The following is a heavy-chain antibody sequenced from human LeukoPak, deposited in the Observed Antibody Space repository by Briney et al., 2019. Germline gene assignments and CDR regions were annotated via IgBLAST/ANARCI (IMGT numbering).Heavy chain of an antibody. J-gene: IGHJ5*02. Sequence: GEPLNISCKGSGYRFTTYWIGWVRKMPGKGLEWLGIIYPGDSDTRYSPSFQGQVIISADQSVSTAYLQWGSLKASDTAMYYCVRFDATTYSWFDPWGQGTLVTVSS. CDR1: GYRFTTYW. V-gene: IGHV5-51*01. D-gene: IGHD1-7*01. CDR3: VRFDATTYSWFDP. CDR2: IYPGDSDT.